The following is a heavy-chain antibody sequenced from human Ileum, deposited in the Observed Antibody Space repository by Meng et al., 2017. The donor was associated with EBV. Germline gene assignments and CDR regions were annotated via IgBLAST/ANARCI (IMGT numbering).Heavy chain of an antibody. Sequence: QGQLQESGPRLVKPSGTVSLTCAVSGGSIISSKWWSWVRQSPGTGLEWIGEIYHHGTTNYNPSLKSRVTISVDTSKNKFFLNLTSLTAADTAVYYCARIPYGDIYSAYFDYWSPGTLVTVSS. D-gene: IGHD2-21*02. CDR2: IYHHGTT. CDR1: GGSIISSKW. CDR3: ARIPYGDIYSAYFDY. V-gene: IGHV4-4*02. J-gene: IGHJ4*02.